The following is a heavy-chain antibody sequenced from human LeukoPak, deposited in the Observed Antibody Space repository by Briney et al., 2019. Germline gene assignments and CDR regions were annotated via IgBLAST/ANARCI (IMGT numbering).Heavy chain of an antibody. CDR2: IYSSGNT. J-gene: IGHJ4*02. Sequence: SETLSLTCTVSGGFISSYYWSWIRQPAGKGLEWIGRIYSSGNTNYNPSLKSRVTMSVETPKNQFSLKLSFVTAADTAVYYCARGGSYYGDHQFDYWGQGTLVTVSS. CDR1: GGFISSYY. CDR3: ARGGSYYGDHQFDY. V-gene: IGHV4-4*07. D-gene: IGHD1-26*01.